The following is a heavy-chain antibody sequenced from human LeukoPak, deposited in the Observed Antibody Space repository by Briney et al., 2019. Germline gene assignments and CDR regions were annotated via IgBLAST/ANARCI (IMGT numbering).Heavy chain of an antibody. CDR1: GGSISSSSYY. V-gene: IGHV4-39*01. Sequence: SETLSLTCTVSGGSISSSSYYWGWIRQPPGKGLEWIGSIYYSGSTYYNPSLKSRVTISVDTSKNQFSLKLSSVTAADTAVYYCARRSDYYGSGSYYNEYYFDYWGQGTLVTVSS. CDR3: ARRSDYYGSGSYYNEYYFDY. CDR2: IYYSGST. J-gene: IGHJ4*02. D-gene: IGHD3-10*01.